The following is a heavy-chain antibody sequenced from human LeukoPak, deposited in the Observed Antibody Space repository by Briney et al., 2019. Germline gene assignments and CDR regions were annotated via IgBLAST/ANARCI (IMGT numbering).Heavy chain of an antibody. D-gene: IGHD6-13*01. CDR1: GYTFTTYY. Sequence: GASVKVSCKASGYTFTTYYMQWVRQAPGQGLEWMGIINPSGGGTTYAQKFQGRVTMTSDTSTSTFYMELSSLTSEDTAVYYCAREGKIEAAAPFDYWGQGTLVTVSS. CDR2: INPSGGGT. V-gene: IGHV1-46*01. J-gene: IGHJ4*02. CDR3: AREGKIEAAAPFDY.